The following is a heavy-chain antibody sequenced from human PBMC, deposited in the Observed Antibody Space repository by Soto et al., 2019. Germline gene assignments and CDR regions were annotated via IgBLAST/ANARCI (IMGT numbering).Heavy chain of an antibody. Sequence: QVQLQESGPGLVQPSQTLSLTCTVSGGSLSGGGYYWSWIRQHPGKGLEWIGHIYYSGSTYYNPSLKSRVTLSIDTSKNLFALKLSSVTAADTAVYYCARDMYYDSSGATRGGAFDLGGQGKMVTVSS. D-gene: IGHD3-22*01. CDR1: GGSLSGGGYY. V-gene: IGHV4-31*03. CDR2: IYYSGST. CDR3: ARDMYYDSSGATRGGAFDL. J-gene: IGHJ3*01.